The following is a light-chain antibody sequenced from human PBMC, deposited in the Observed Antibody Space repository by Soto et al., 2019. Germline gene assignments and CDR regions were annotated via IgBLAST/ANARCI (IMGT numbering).Light chain of an antibody. Sequence: EIVMMQSPASLSVSPGERATLSCRASQTVYGNLAWFQQRPGQPPRLLISGASTRATGIPARFSGSESGTEFTLTISSLQSEDSAVYFCQQYYNWPRTFGQGTKVDIK. CDR2: GAS. CDR3: QQYYNWPRT. J-gene: IGKJ1*01. V-gene: IGKV3-15*01. CDR1: QTVYGN.